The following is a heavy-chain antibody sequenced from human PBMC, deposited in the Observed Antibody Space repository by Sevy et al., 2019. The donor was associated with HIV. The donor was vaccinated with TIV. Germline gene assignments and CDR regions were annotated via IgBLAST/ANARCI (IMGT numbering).Heavy chain of an antibody. Sequence: SETLSLICSVSGTSISGTSFYWGWVRQPPGKGLEWIGNIYYSGSTYYNPSLQSRLTISLDTSKNQFSLKLTSLTAADTAVYYCARHGYSFNSEAYCFDHWGQGALVTVSS. CDR3: ARHGYSFNSEAYCFDH. D-gene: IGHD5-18*01. CDR2: IYYSGST. V-gene: IGHV4-39*01. CDR1: GTSISGTSFY. J-gene: IGHJ4*02.